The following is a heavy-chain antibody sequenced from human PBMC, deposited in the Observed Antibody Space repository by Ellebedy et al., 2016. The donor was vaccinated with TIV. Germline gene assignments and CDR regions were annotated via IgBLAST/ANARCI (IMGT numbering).Heavy chain of an antibody. CDR1: GGTFSSYA. CDR2: IIPVFDTA. J-gene: IGHJ4*02. CDR3: AINSRPPTGYFFDY. Sequence: ASVKVSCKASGGTFSSYAINWVRQAPGQGLEWMGGIIPVFDTASYAQKFQGRVTITADESTSTAYMELSSLRAEDTAVYYCAINSRPPTGYFFDYWGRGTLVTVSS. D-gene: IGHD2/OR15-2a*01. V-gene: IGHV1-69*13.